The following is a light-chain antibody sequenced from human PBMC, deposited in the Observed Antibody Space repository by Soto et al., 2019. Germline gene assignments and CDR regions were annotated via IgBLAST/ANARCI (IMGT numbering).Light chain of an antibody. V-gene: IGKV1-5*01. CDR2: DAS. CDR1: QSISSW. J-gene: IGKJ1*01. CDR3: QQYNSYTWT. Sequence: VGDRVTITCRASQSISSWLAWYQQKPGKAPKLLIYDASSLESGVPSRFSGSGSGTEFTLTISSLQPDDFATYYCQQYNSYTWTFGQGTKVDIK.